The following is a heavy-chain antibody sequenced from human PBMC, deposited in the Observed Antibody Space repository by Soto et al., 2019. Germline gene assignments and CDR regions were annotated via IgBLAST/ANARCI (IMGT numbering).Heavy chain of an antibody. CDR2: IAWDDDK. CDR1: GFSLSTSGMC. D-gene: IGHD2-2*02. Sequence: ASGPTLVNPTQTLKLTCTFSGFSLSTSGMCVSWIRQPPGKALECLALIAWDDDKYYSTSLKTRLTISKDTSKNQVVLTMTNMDPVDTATYYCARTQIVVVPAAIGGRYYYYGMDVWGQGTTVTVSS. CDR3: ARTQIVVVPAAIGGRYYYYGMDV. V-gene: IGHV2-70*01. J-gene: IGHJ6*02.